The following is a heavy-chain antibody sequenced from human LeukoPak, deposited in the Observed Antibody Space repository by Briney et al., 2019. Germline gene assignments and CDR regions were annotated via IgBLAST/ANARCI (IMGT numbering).Heavy chain of an antibody. J-gene: IGHJ4*02. CDR2: ISWNSGSI. Sequence: GGSLRLSCAASGFTFSSYAMSWVRQAPGKGLEWVPGISWNSGSIGYADSVKGRFTISRDNAKNSLYLQMNSLRAEDTALYYCAKDAGPPPPAGRLNAYYFDYWGQGTLVTVSS. CDR3: AKDAGPPPPAGRLNAYYFDY. CDR1: GFTFSSYA. D-gene: IGHD2-2*01. V-gene: IGHV3-9*01.